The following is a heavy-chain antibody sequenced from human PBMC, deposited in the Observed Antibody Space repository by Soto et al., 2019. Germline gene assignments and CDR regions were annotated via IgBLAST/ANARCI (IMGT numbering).Heavy chain of an antibody. CDR2: VNPNSGVT. Sequence: QVQLVQSGAEVKKPGASVKVSCKASGYSFTAYYVHWVRQAPGQGLEWMGWVNPNSGVTSYAQKFQDRVTMTRDTSISTAYMELDRLKSDDTAVYYCARTGDFARELVAWGQGTLVTVSS. D-gene: IGHD7-27*01. CDR3: ARTGDFARELVA. V-gene: IGHV1-2*02. CDR1: GYSFTAYY. J-gene: IGHJ5*02.